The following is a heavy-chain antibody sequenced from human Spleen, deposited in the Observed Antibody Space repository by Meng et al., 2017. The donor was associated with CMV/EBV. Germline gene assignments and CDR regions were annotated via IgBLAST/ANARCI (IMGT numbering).Heavy chain of an antibody. D-gene: IGHD6-13*01. CDR1: GGCFRGYY. Sequence: SLHCAVYGGCFRGYYWSWLRQPPGKGLEWIGEINHSGSTNYSPSLKSRVTISVDTSKNQFSLKLSSVTAADTAVYYCARGIAAAGTDYWGQGTLVTVSS. V-gene: IGHV4-34*01. CDR2: INHSGST. J-gene: IGHJ4*02. CDR3: ARGIAAAGTDY.